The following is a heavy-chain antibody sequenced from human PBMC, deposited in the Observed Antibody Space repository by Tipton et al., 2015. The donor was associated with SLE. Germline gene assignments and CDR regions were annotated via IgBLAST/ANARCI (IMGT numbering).Heavy chain of an antibody. J-gene: IGHJ3*02. CDR1: GFTFSSYS. V-gene: IGHV3-64D*06. Sequence: SLRLSCAASGFTFSSYSINWVRQAPGKGLEYVSAISSNGGSTYYADSVKGRFTISGDNSKNTLYLQMSSLRAEDTAVYYCVKGPLDAFDIWGQGTMVTVPS. CDR3: VKGPLDAFDI. CDR2: ISSNGGST.